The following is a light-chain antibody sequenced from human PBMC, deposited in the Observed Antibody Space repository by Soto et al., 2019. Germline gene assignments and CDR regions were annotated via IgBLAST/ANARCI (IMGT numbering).Light chain of an antibody. CDR2: AAS. J-gene: IGKJ1*01. CDR1: QSIATY. Sequence: DSEMTQSPSSLSVSVGDSVTISCRTSQSIATYLNWYQQKPGKAPKLLIYAASSLQSGVPSRFSGSGSGTEFTLTITSLRPDDFATYYCQQSYSILWTFGQGTKVDIK. CDR3: QQSYSILWT. V-gene: IGKV1-39*01.